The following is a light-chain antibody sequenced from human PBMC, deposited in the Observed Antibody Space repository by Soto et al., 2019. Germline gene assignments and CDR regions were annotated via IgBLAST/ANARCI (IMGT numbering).Light chain of an antibody. Sequence: EIVMTQSPATLSVSPGETATLSCRASQSVGSDLAWYQQKPGQAPRLLIFGASTRATGIPARFSGSGSGTEFTLTISRLQSEDFAVYYCQQYNNWPRTFGQGTKVEIK. V-gene: IGKV3-15*01. CDR3: QQYNNWPRT. CDR1: QSVGSD. J-gene: IGKJ1*01. CDR2: GAS.